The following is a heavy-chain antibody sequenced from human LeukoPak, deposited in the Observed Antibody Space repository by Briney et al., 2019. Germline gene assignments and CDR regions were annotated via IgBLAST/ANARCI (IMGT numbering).Heavy chain of an antibody. CDR1: GASVSGSNYY. V-gene: IGHV4-39*01. Sequence: PSETLSLTCAVSGASVSGSNYYWGWIRQPPGKGLEWIGNIYSSGSTYYNASLQSRVTISIDTSKHQFSLRLNSVTAADTAMYYCAKSGGYGLDYWGQGTRVTVSS. D-gene: IGHD1-26*01. J-gene: IGHJ4*02. CDR2: IYSSGST. CDR3: AKSGGYGLDY.